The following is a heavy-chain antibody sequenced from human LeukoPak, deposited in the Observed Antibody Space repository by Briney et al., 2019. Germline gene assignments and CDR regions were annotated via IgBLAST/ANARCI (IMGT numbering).Heavy chain of an antibody. D-gene: IGHD4-23*01. CDR1: GGTFSSYA. V-gene: IGHV1-69*06. J-gene: IGHJ3*02. CDR3: ARVPGYGGNSGVFDI. Sequence: ASVKVSCKASGGTFSSYAISWVRQAPGQGLEWMGGIIPIFGTANYAQKFQGRVTITADKSTSTAYMELSSLRSEDTAVYYCARVPGYGGNSGVFDIWGQGTMVTVSS. CDR2: IIPIFGTA.